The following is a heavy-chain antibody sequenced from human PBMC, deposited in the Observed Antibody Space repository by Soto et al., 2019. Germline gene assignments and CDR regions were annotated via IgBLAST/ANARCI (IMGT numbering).Heavy chain of an antibody. CDR1: GFTFSSYA. V-gene: IGHV3-30*18. CDR3: ANALGELSPESYDY. J-gene: IGHJ4*02. Sequence: QVQLVESGGGVVQPGRSLRLSCAASGFTFSSYAMHWVRQAPGKGLEWVAVISYDGSDKYYADSVKGRFTISRDNSKNTLKLQMNSLRADETAVYYWANALGELSPESYDYWGQGTLITVSS. CDR2: ISYDGSDK. D-gene: IGHD3-16*02.